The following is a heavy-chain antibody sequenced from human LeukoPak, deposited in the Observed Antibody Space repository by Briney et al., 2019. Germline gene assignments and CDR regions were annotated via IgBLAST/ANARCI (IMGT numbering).Heavy chain of an antibody. CDR1: GCLFTSYW. V-gene: IGHV5-51*01. Sequence: GGALQISCKGSGCLFTSYWIGWVRQLPGKGREGMGIIYPGYSDTRYSPSFQAQVTISADNSISTAYLQWSSLKPSDTAMYYCARHIGSGMGYYYYMDVWGKGTTVTVSS. CDR2: IYPGYSDT. D-gene: IGHD3-10*01. CDR3: ARHIGSGMGYYYYMDV. J-gene: IGHJ6*03.